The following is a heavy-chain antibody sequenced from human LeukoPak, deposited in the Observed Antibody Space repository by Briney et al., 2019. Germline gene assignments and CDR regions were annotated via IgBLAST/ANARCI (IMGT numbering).Heavy chain of an antibody. CDR3: ARGQWLPVFDF. V-gene: IGHV4-59*01. CDR2: FYHSVST. D-gene: IGHD3-22*01. CDR1: GGFHTHYY. J-gene: IGHJ4*02. Sequence: SETLSLTCSVSGGFHTHYYGSWIRQSPGQGLEWIGYFYHSVSTNDNPSLKSRVTISLDTSNNHFSLKLSSVTAAGTAGYYCARGQWLPVFDFWGQGTLVTVSS.